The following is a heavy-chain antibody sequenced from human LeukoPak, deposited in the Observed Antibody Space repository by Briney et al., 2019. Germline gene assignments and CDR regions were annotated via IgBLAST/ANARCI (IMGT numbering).Heavy chain of an antibody. CDR1: GFTFDDYA. CDR2: ISWNSGSI. Sequence: GGSLRLSCAASGFTFDDYAMHWVRQAPGKGLEWVSGISWNSGSIGYADSVKGRFTISRDNAKNSLYLQMNSLRAEDTALYYCAKEAYSSGGSYFDYWGQGTLVTVSS. D-gene: IGHD6-19*01. J-gene: IGHJ4*02. V-gene: IGHV3-9*01. CDR3: AKEAYSSGGSYFDY.